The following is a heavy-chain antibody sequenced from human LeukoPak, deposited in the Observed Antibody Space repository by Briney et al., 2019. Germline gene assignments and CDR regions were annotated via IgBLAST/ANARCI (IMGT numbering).Heavy chain of an antibody. D-gene: IGHD2-2*01. J-gene: IGHJ6*03. Sequence: GASVKVSCKASGYTFTSYGISWVRQAPGQGLEWVGWISAYNGNTNYAQKLQGRVTMTTDTSTSTAYMELRSLRSDDTAVYYCARVTHDIVVVPAATEGYYYYYMDVWGKGTTVTVSS. CDR1: GYTFTSYG. CDR2: ISAYNGNT. V-gene: IGHV1-18*01. CDR3: ARVTHDIVVVPAATEGYYYYYMDV.